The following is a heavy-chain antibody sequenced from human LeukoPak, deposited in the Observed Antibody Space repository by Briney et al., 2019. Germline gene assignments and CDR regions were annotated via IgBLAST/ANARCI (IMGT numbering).Heavy chain of an antibody. V-gene: IGHV4-38-2*01. D-gene: IGHD2-8*01. CDR3: SGGYCTNGVRYTGDY. CDR1: GYSISSGYY. CDR2: IYHSGST. J-gene: IGHJ4*02. Sequence: SETLSLTCAVSGYSISSGYYWGWIRQPPGKGLEWIGSIYHSGSTYYNPSLKSRVTISVDTSKNQSSLKLSSVTAADTAVYYCSGGYCTNGVRYTGDYWGQGTLVTVSS.